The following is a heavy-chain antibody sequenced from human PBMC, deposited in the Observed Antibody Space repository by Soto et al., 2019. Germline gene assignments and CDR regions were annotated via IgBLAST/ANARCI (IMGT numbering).Heavy chain of an antibody. CDR3: VKAEYYYDSSGYYPFDY. CDR2: ISTNGGST. J-gene: IGHJ4*02. V-gene: IGHV3-64D*06. CDR1: GFTFSSYA. D-gene: IGHD3-22*01. Sequence: PGGSLRLSCSASGFTFSSYAMHWVRQAPEKGLEYVSSISTNGGSTHYADSVKGRFTISRDNSKNTQYLQMSSLRADDTAVYYCVKAEYYYDSSGYYPFDYWGQGT.